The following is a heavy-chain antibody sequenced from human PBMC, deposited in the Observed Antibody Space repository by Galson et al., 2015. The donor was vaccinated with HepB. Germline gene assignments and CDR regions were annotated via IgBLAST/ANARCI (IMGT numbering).Heavy chain of an antibody. CDR2: IGTIGDT. D-gene: IGHD3-10*01. V-gene: IGHV3-13*01. Sequence: SLRLSCAASGFTFSSQDMHWVRQTTGRGLEWVSGIGTIGDTFYSTSVRGRFTISRENAKNSLYLQMNSLRDDDTAVYYCARGHPVVRGAISDMDVWGQGTTVTVSS. CDR1: GFTFSSQD. J-gene: IGHJ6*02. CDR3: ARGHPVVRGAISDMDV.